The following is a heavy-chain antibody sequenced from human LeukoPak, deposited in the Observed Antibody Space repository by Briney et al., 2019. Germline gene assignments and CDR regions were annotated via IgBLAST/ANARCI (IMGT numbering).Heavy chain of an antibody. V-gene: IGHV4-4*02. CDR3: ARDIVGGFNPGAY. CDR1: PDSTTSNF. D-gene: IGHD1-14*01. J-gene: IGHJ4*02. CDR2: IHRSGST. Sequence: SETLSLTCTVSPDSTTSNFWSWVRQPPGKGLEWIGEIHRSGSTNYNPSLQSRVTISIDRSKNQIALELSSVTAAHTAVYYCARDIVGGFNPGAYWGQGTLVTVSS.